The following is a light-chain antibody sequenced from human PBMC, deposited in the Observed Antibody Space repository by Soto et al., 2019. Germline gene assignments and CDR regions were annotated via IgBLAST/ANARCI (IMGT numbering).Light chain of an antibody. CDR3: QLRSNWPLT. J-gene: IGKJ4*01. Sequence: EIVLTQSPATLSLSPGERATLSCRASQSVSSYLAWYQQKPGQAPRLLIYDASNRATGIPARFSGSGSGTDFTLTISSLEPEDFAVYYCQLRSNWPLTFGAGTKVEIK. V-gene: IGKV3-11*01. CDR2: DAS. CDR1: QSVSSY.